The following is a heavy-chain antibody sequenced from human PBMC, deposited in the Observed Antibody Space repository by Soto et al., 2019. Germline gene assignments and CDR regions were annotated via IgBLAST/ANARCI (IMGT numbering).Heavy chain of an antibody. V-gene: IGHV3-48*02. CDR3: ARDRRKRNFLDS. CDR2: ISRTSTTL. D-gene: IGHD6-6*01. CDR1: SFTFSDYG. Sequence: EVQLVESGGALVQAGGSLRLSCAASSFTFSDYGMNWVRQAPGKGLEWLSYISRTSTTLYYADSVKGRFTISRDNAKNSLYRQMNSLRDEDTGVYYCARDRRKRNFLDSWGQGTLVTVSS. J-gene: IGHJ4*02.